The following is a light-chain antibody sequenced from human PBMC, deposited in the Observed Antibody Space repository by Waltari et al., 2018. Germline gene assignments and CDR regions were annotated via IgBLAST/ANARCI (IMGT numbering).Light chain of an antibody. J-gene: IGKJ1*01. CDR1: QNINSW. Sequence: DIQMTQSPSTLSASVGDRVTITCQASQNINSWLAWYQQRPGKAPRLLLYKASTLQSGVPSRFSGSGSGTEFTLTINSLQTDDFATYYCQQYSSYSSWTFGQGTQV. CDR3: QQYSSYSSWT. V-gene: IGKV1-5*03. CDR2: KAS.